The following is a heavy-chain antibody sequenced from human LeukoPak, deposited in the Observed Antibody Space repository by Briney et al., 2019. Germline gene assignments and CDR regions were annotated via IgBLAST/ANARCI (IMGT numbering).Heavy chain of an antibody. CDR1: GGSISSGDYY. Sequence: KASETLSLTCTVSGGSISSGDYYWSWIRQPPGKGLEWIGYIYYSGDTNYNPSLKSRVIISIDTSSNQFSLRLNSMTAADTAVYYCARVLRAASWRSYDYWGQGSLVTVSS. V-gene: IGHV4-61*08. J-gene: IGHJ4*02. D-gene: IGHD5-18*01. CDR3: ARVLRAASWRSYDY. CDR2: IYYSGDT.